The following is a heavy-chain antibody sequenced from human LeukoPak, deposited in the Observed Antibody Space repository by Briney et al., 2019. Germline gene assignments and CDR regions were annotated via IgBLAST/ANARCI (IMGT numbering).Heavy chain of an antibody. Sequence: GGSLRPSCAASGFTFTSYGMNWVRKAPGKGLEWVSVISNSGDTTYYADSVKGRFTISRDNSKNTLYLQMDSLRAEDTAIYYCANLHRAPPDYWGQGTLVTVSS. CDR1: GFTFTSYG. V-gene: IGHV3-23*01. CDR2: ISNSGDTT. CDR3: ANLHRAPPDY. J-gene: IGHJ4*02.